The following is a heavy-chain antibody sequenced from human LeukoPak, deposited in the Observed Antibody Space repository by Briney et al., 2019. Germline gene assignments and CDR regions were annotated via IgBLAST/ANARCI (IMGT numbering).Heavy chain of an antibody. V-gene: IGHV3-23*01. CDR2: IHGSGGTT. CDR1: GFTFSNYV. D-gene: IGHD6-13*01. J-gene: IGHJ4*02. Sequence: GGSLRLSCAASGFTFSNYVMSWVRQAPGKGLEWVSAIHGSGGTTFYVDSVKGRFTTSRDNSKNTLYLQMNSLRAEDTAVYYCARDLDSSSWYFSGNYRGQGTLVTVSS. CDR3: ARDLDSSSWYFSGNY.